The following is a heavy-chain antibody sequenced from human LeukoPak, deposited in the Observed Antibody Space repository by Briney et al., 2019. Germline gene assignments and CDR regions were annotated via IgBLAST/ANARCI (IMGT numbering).Heavy chain of an antibody. CDR1: GGSFSGYY. CDR3: ARGLELWSNGVWFDP. J-gene: IGHJ5*02. Sequence: PSETLSLTCAVYGGSFSGYYWSWIRQPPGKGLEWIGEINHSGSTNYNPSLKGRVTISVDTSKNQFSLKLSSVTAADTAVYYCARGLELWSNGVWFDPWGQGTLVTVSS. CDR2: INHSGST. D-gene: IGHD1-7*01. V-gene: IGHV4-34*01.